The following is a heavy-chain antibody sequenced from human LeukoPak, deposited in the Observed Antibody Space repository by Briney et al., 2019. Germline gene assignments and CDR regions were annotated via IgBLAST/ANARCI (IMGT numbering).Heavy chain of an antibody. CDR1: GYTFTSYG. D-gene: IGHD3-16*01. J-gene: IGHJ3*02. V-gene: IGHV1-18*01. Sequence: ASVKVSCKASGYTFTSYGISWVRQAPGQGLEWMGWISAYNGNTNYAQKLQGRVTMTTDTSTSTAYMELRSLRSDDTAVYYCARGPFDYVWGSYSPDAFDIWGQGTMVTVSS. CDR2: ISAYNGNT. CDR3: ARGPFDYVWGSYSPDAFDI.